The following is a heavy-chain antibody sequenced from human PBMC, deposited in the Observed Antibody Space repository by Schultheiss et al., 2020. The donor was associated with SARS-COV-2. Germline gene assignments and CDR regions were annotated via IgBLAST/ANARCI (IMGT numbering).Heavy chain of an antibody. D-gene: IGHD2-15*01. CDR1: GGSISPYY. J-gene: IGHJ4*02. V-gene: IGHV4-59*01. Sequence: SETLSLTCTVSGGSISPYYWSWIRQPPGKGLEWIGYIAYSGSTNYKSSLESRVTISVDTPKNQFSLKLSSVTAADTAVYYCARGSGGSPYYWGQGTLVTVSS. CDR3: ARGSGGSPYY. CDR2: IAYSGST.